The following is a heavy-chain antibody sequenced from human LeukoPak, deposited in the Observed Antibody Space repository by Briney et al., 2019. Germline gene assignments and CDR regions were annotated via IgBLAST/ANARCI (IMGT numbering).Heavy chain of an antibody. V-gene: IGHV4-38-2*02. D-gene: IGHD2-2*01. CDR1: GYSISSGYY. Sequence: SETLSLTCTVSGYSISSGYYWGWIRQPPGKGLEWIGSIYHSGSTYYNPSLKSRVTISVDTSKNQFSLKLSSVTAADTAVYYCARDGIPAASSLDYWGQGTLVTVSS. CDR2: IYHSGST. J-gene: IGHJ4*02. CDR3: ARDGIPAASSLDY.